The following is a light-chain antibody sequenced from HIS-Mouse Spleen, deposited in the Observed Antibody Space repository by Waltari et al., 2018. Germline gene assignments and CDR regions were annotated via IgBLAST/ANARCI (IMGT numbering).Light chain of an antibody. J-gene: IGLJ3*02. CDR2: EGS. Sequence: QSALTQPASVSGSPGQLLTISCPGTSRDVGSYNLVSWYQQDPGKAPKLMIYEGSKRPSGVSNRFSGSKSGNTASLTISGLQAEDEADYYCCSYAVSSTWVFGGGTKLTVL. CDR1: SRDVGSYNL. V-gene: IGLV2-23*01. CDR3: CSYAVSSTWV.